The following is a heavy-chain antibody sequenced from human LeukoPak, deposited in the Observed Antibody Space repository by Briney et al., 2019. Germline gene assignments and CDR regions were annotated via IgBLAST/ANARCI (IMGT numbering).Heavy chain of an antibody. CDR3: ARDGHYYDSSGFMGC. CDR1: GFTFSDYY. CDR2: ISSSGSTR. V-gene: IGHV3-11*04. Sequence: PGGSLRLSCAASGFTFSDYYMSWIRQAPGKGLEWVSCISSSGSTRYYADSVKGRFTISRDNAKNSLYLQMNSLRAEDTAVYYCARDGHYYDSSGFMGCWGQGTLVTVSS. J-gene: IGHJ4*02. D-gene: IGHD3-22*01.